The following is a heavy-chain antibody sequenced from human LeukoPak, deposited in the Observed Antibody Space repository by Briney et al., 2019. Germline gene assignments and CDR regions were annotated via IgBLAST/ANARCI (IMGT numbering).Heavy chain of an antibody. CDR1: GGSISSSSYY. CDR2: IYYSGST. D-gene: IGHD3-22*01. Sequence: PSETLSLTCTVSGGSISSSSYYWGWIRQPPGKGLEWIGSIYYSGSTYYNPSLKSRVTISVDTSKNQFSLKLSSVTAADTAVYYCARITQSSSGPVDCFDYWGQGTLVTVSS. CDR3: ARITQSSSGPVDCFDY. J-gene: IGHJ4*02. V-gene: IGHV4-39*07.